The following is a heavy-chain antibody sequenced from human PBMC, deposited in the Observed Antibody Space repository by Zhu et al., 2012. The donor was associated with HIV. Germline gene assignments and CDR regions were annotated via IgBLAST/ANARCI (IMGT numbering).Heavy chain of an antibody. CDR2: MYSSGST. J-gene: IGHJ4*02. CDR1: GGSMSSHY. Sequence: QVQLQESGPQLVKPSETLSLTCTVSGGSMSSHYWNWVRRPPGKGLQWIGYMYSSGSTKYNFSLKSRVAISLDMSKNQFSLNLSSETTADTAVYYCARSVKGQLVFDSWGQGSPGHRLL. CDR3: ARSVKGQLVFDS. D-gene: IGHD1-1*01. V-gene: IGHV4-59*11.